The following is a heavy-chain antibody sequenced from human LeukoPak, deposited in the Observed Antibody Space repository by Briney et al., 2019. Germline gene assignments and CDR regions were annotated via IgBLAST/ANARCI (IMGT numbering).Heavy chain of an antibody. CDR3: TRVSIHGYSDY. J-gene: IGHJ4*02. Sequence: SETLSLTCTVSGESISGFYWTWIRQPPGKGLEWIGYIYYSGSTNYNPSLKSRVTISVDTSKNQFSLKLSSVTAADTAVYYCTRVSIHGYSDYWGQGTLVTVSS. CDR2: IYYSGST. V-gene: IGHV4-59*01. D-gene: IGHD3-16*02. CDR1: GESISGFY.